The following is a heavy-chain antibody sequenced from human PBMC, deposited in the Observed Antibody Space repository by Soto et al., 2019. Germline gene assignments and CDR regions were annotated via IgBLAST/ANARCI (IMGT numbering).Heavy chain of an antibody. D-gene: IGHD4-4*01. CDR2: INPKSGGT. V-gene: IGHV1-2*02. J-gene: IGHJ6*02. Sequence: GASVKVSCKTSGYSFINFYMHWVRQAPGQGLEWMGWINPKSGGTNYAQTFQGRVTMTRDTSISTAYMELSSLRSDDTAVYYCATNRATVSEMTYYYHYGMDVWGQGTTVTVSS. CDR3: ATNRATVSEMTYYYHYGMDV. CDR1: GYSFINFY.